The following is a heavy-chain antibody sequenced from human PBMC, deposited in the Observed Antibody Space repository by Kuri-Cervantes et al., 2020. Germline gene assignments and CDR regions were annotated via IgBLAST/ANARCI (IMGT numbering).Heavy chain of an antibody. CDR1: GFTFSSYA. CDR3: ARGSLSSWNDGLYDS. Sequence: GESLKISCAASGFTFSSYAMSWVRQAPGKGLEWVSAISGSGGSTYYADSVKGRFTISRDNSKNTLYLQMNSLRAEDTAVYYCARGSLSSWNDGLYDSWGQGTLVTVSS. CDR2: ISGSGGST. J-gene: IGHJ4*02. V-gene: IGHV3-23*01. D-gene: IGHD1-1*01.